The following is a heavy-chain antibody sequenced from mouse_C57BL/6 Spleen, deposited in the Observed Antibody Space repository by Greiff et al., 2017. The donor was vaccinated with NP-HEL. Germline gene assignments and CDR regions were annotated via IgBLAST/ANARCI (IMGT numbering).Heavy chain of an antibody. D-gene: IGHD2-2*01. CDR1: GFTFSSYA. J-gene: IGHJ2*01. Sequence: EVKLMESGGGLVKPGGSLKLSCAASGFTFSSYAMSWVRQTPEKRLEWVATISDGGSYTYYPDNVKGRFTISRDNAKNNLYLQMSHLKSEDTAMYYCARESTMVLDYWGQGTTRTVSS. CDR3: ARESTMVLDY. CDR2: ISDGGSYT. V-gene: IGHV5-4*01.